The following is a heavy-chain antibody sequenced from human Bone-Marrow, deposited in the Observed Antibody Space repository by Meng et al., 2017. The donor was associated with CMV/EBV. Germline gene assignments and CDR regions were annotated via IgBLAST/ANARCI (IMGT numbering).Heavy chain of an antibody. CDR3: ARERSSWYAGYYFDY. CDR1: GLTVSTNY. D-gene: IGHD6-13*01. V-gene: IGHV3-53*01. Sequence: GGSLRLSCAASGLTVSTNYVSWVRQAPGKGLEWVSVIYSGGSTYYADSVKGRFTISRDNSKNTLYLQMNSLRAEDTAVYYCARERSSWYAGYYFDYWGQGTLVTVSS. J-gene: IGHJ4*02. CDR2: IYSGGST.